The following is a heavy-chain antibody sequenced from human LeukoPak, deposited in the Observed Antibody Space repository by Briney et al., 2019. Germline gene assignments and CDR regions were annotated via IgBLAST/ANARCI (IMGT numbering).Heavy chain of an antibody. J-gene: IGHJ4*02. Sequence: PGGSLRLSCAASGFTFSSYAMSWVRQAPGKGLEWVSAISGSGGSTYYADSVKGRFTISRDNSKNTLYLQMNSLRAEDTAVYYCANPPLPSLLVVVVAAPDYWGQGTLVTVSS. D-gene: IGHD2-15*01. V-gene: IGHV3-23*01. CDR1: GFTFSSYA. CDR2: ISGSGGST. CDR3: ANPPLPSLLVVVVAAPDY.